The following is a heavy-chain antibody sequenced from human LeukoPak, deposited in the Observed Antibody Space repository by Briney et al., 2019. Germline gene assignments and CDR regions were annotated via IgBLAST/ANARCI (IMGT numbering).Heavy chain of an antibody. CDR3: ARHIVVPAATTFDY. J-gene: IGHJ4*02. CDR1: GGSISSYY. V-gene: IGHV4-59*08. Sequence: SETLSLTCTVSGGSISSYYWSWIRQPPGKGLEWIGYIYYSGSTNYNPSLKSRVTISVDTSKNQFSLKLSSVTAADTAVYYCARHIVVPAATTFDYWGQGTLVTVSS. D-gene: IGHD2-2*01. CDR2: IYYSGST.